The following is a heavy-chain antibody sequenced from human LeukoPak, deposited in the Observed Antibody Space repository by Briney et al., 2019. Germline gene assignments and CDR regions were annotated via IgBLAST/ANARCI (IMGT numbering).Heavy chain of an antibody. J-gene: IGHJ4*02. CDR2: ISGSGGST. D-gene: IGHD3-3*01. V-gene: IGHV3-23*01. CDR1: GFTFSSYA. CDR3: AKDPGGFWSGYYSY. Sequence: GGSLRLSCAASGFTFSSYAMSWVRQAPGKGLEWASAISGSGGSTYYADSVKGRFTISRDNSKNTLYLQMNSLRAEDTAVYYCAKDPGGFWSGYYSYWGQGTLVTVSS.